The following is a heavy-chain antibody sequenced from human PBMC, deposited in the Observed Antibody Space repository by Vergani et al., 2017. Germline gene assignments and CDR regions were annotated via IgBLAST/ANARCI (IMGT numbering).Heavy chain of an antibody. Sequence: QVQLQESGPGLVKPSETLSLTCTVSGGSISSYYWSWIRQPPGKGLEWIGYIYYSGSTNYNPSLKSRVTISVDTSKNQFSLKLSSVTAADTAVYYCARGGHGDYYDILTGYKPPGYYYYYMDVWGKGTTVTVSS. D-gene: IGHD3-9*01. CDR3: ARGGHGDYYDILTGYKPPGYYYYYMDV. V-gene: IGHV4-59*01. CDR1: GGSISSYY. J-gene: IGHJ6*03. CDR2: IYYSGST.